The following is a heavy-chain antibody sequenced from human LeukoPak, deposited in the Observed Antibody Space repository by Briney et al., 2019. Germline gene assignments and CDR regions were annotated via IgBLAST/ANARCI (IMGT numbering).Heavy chain of an antibody. D-gene: IGHD3-3*02. Sequence: GGSLRLSCAASGFTFSGYEMNWVRQAPGKGLEGVSYISSSRASRLYYADSVKGRFTISRDNAKNSLYLQMNSLRAEDTAVYYCARISHLSGYFYMDVWGKGTTVTISS. CDR2: ISSSRASRL. V-gene: IGHV3-48*03. CDR3: ARISHLSGYFYMDV. J-gene: IGHJ6*03. CDR1: GFTFSGYE.